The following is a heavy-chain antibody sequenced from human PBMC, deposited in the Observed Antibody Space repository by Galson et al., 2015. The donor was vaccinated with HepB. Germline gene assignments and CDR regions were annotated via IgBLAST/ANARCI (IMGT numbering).Heavy chain of an antibody. V-gene: IGHV3-30*04. D-gene: IGHD3-10*01. Sequence: SLRLSCAASGFTFSSYAMHWVRQAPGKGLEWVAVISYDGSNKYYADSVKGRFTISRDNSKNTLYLQMNSLRAEDTAVYYCARGADGSGSYYSDYWGQGTLVTVPS. J-gene: IGHJ4*02. CDR2: ISYDGSNK. CDR3: ARGADGSGSYYSDY. CDR1: GFTFSSYA.